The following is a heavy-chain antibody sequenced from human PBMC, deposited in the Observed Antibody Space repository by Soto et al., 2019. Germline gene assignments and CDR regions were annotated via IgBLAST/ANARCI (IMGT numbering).Heavy chain of an antibody. CDR2: ISSSSSYI. Sequence: EVQLVESGGGLVKPGGSLRLSCAASGFTFSSYSMNWVRQVPGKGLEWVSSISSSSSYIYYADSVKGRFTISRDNAKNSLYLQMNSLRAEDTAVYYCARLHYGYVPIFDYWGQGTLVTVSS. J-gene: IGHJ4*02. D-gene: IGHD5-18*01. V-gene: IGHV3-21*01. CDR3: ARLHYGYVPIFDY. CDR1: GFTFSSYS.